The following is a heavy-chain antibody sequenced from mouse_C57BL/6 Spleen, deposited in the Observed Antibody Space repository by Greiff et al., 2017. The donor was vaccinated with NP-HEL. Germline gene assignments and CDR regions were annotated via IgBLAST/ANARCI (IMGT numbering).Heavy chain of an antibody. J-gene: IGHJ1*03. V-gene: IGHV2-2*01. CDR2: IWSGGST. CDR3: ARPDFDV. Sequence: QVQLQQSGPGLVQPSQSLSITCTVSGFSLTSYGVHWVRQSPGKGLEWLGVIWSGGSTDYNAAFISRLSISKDNSKSQVFFKMISLQADDTAIYYCARPDFDVWGTGTTVTVSS. CDR1: GFSLTSYG.